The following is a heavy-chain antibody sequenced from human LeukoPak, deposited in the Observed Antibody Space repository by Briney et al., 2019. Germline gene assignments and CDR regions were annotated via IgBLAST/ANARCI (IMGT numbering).Heavy chain of an antibody. D-gene: IGHD3-22*01. CDR2: INPSGGST. CDR3: ARDFYNYDSSGYYALPGGY. CDR1: GYTFTSYY. Sequence: ASVKVSCKASGYTFTSYYMHWVRQAPGQGLEWMGIINPSGGSTSYAQKFQGRVTMTRDTSTSTVYMELSSLRSEDTAVYYCARDFYNYDSSGYYALPGGYWGQGTLVTVPS. V-gene: IGHV1-46*03. J-gene: IGHJ4*02.